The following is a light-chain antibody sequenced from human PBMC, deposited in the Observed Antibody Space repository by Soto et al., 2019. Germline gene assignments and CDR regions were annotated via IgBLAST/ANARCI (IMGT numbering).Light chain of an antibody. V-gene: IGKV3-20*01. J-gene: IGKJ1*01. Sequence: EIVLTQSPGTLSLSPGERATLSCRASQSVSSSFLAWYQQKPGQAPRLLIYGASSRATGIPDRFSGSGSGTDFTLTISRLEPEDVAVYYCQQYDSSHWTFGQGTKVEIK. CDR3: QQYDSSHWT. CDR1: QSVSSSF. CDR2: GAS.